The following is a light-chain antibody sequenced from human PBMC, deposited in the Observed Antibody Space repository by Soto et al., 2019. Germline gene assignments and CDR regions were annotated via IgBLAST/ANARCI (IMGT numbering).Light chain of an antibody. CDR3: QQYNNWPPIT. V-gene: IGKV3-15*01. CDR2: GAS. CDR1: QSVSSN. J-gene: IGKJ5*01. Sequence: EIVMTQSPATLSVSPGERATLSCRASQSVSSNVAWYQQKPGQAPRLLIYGASTRATGIPARFSGSGYGTEFNITISSLQSEDFAVYYCQQYNNWPPITFGQGTRLEIK.